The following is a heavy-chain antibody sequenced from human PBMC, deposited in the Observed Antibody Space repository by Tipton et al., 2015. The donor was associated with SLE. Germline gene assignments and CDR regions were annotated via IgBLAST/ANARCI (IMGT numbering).Heavy chain of an antibody. V-gene: IGHV3-15*01. CDR1: GFTFSNAW. J-gene: IGHJ4*02. CDR2: IKSKTDGGTT. Sequence: SLRLSCAASGFTFSNAWMSWVRQAPGKGLEWVGRIKSKTDGGTTDYAAPVKGRFTISRDNSKNTLYLQMNSLRAEDTAVYYCAKDLYDSSGYYHDYWGQGTLVTVSS. D-gene: IGHD3-22*01. CDR3: AKDLYDSSGYYHDY.